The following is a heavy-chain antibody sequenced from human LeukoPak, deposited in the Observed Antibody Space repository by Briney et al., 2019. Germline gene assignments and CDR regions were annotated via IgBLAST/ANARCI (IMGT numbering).Heavy chain of an antibody. CDR1: GFTFSDNA. V-gene: IGHV3-23*01. D-gene: IGHD6-13*01. Sequence: GGSLRLSCAASGFTFSDNAMSWVRLAPGKGLDWVSGINGSGGSTYYADSVKGRFAISRDNFKNTLYLRMNSLRAEDTAVYYCAKVLGAAAVFSGYFDYWGQGTLVTVSS. CDR3: AKVLGAAAVFSGYFDY. J-gene: IGHJ4*02. CDR2: INGSGGST.